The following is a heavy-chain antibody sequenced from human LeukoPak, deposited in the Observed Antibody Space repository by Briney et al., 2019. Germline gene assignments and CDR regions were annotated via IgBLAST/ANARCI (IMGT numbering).Heavy chain of an antibody. CDR1: GYSFTTYY. D-gene: IGHD3-22*01. J-gene: IGHJ4*02. Sequence: GESLKISCKGSGYSFTTYYINWVRRMPGKGLEWMGRIDPSDSYTNYSPSFQGHVTVSADKSISTAYLQWRSLKASDTAMYYCTRGVDSSAYLWGQGTLVTVSS. V-gene: IGHV5-10-1*01. CDR3: TRGVDSSAYL. CDR2: IDPSDSYT.